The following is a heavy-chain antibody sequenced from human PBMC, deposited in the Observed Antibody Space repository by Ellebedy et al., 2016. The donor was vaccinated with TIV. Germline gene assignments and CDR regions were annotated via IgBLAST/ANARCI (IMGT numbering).Heavy chain of an antibody. J-gene: IGHJ3*02. V-gene: IGHV3-53*01. CDR1: GFTVSSNY. CDR3: ARDLGELWAFDI. Sequence: GESLKISXAASGFTVSSNYMSWVRQAPGKGLEWVSVIYSGGSTYYADSVKGRFTISRDNSKNTLYLQMNSLRAEDTAVYYCARDLGELWAFDIWGQGTMVTVSS. D-gene: IGHD3-16*01. CDR2: IYSGGST.